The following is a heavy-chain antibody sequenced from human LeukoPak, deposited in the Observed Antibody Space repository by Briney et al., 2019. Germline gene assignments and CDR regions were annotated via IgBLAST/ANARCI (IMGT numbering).Heavy chain of an antibody. Sequence: PGGSLRLSCAASGFTFSSYAMHWVRQAPGKGLEWVAVISYDGSNKYYADSVKGRFTISRDNSKNTLYLQMNSLRAEDTAVYYCARTVRARDWFDPWGQGTLVTVSS. V-gene: IGHV3-30*04. CDR1: GFTFSSYA. D-gene: IGHD6-6*01. J-gene: IGHJ5*02. CDR3: ARTVRARDWFDP. CDR2: ISYDGSNK.